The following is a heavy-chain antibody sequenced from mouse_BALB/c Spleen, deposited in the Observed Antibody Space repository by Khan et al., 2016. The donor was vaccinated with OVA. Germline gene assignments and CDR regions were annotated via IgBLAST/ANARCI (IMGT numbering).Heavy chain of an antibody. CDR3: ARQPYYNYNIMDY. D-gene: IGHD2-12*01. J-gene: IGHJ4*01. CDR1: GFSLTNYG. Sequence: VQLQESGPGLVAPSQSLSITCTISGFSLTNYGVHWVRQPPGKGLEWLVVIWSDGSTTYNSALKSRLTISKDNSKRQVFLKMNSLQTDDTGMYFCARQPYYNYNIMDYWGQGTSVTVSS. V-gene: IGHV2-6-1*01. CDR2: IWSDGST.